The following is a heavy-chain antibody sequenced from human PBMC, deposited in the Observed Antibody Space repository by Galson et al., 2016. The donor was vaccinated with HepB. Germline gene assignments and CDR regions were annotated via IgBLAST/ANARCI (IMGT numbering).Heavy chain of an antibody. D-gene: IGHD3-16*01. V-gene: IGHV4-59*01. CDR1: DDSISNYS. J-gene: IGHJ3*02. CDR3: ARWGTYSEKHAFDI. Sequence: SETLSLTCTVSDDSISNYSWNWIRQPPGKGLEWIGYIHYSGSSKCNPPLKSRVTMSVDTSKNQFSLRLSSVTAADTAVYYFARWGTYSEKHAFDIWGQGTMVTVSS. CDR2: IHYSGSS.